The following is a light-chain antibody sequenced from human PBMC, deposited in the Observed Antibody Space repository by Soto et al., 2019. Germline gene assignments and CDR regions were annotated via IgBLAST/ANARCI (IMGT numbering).Light chain of an antibody. CDR2: DAS. J-gene: IGKJ4*01. Sequence: EIVLLQSPGTLSLSPGERATLSCRASQSVSSSYLAWYQQKPGQAPRLLIYDASSRATGIPDRFSGSGSGRDFTLTTSRLEPEDFAVYYCQQYSSSPLTFGGGTKVEIK. V-gene: IGKV3-20*01. CDR3: QQYSSSPLT. CDR1: QSVSSSY.